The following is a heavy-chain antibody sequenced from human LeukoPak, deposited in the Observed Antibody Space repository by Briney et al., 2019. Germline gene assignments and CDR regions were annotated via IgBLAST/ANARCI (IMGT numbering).Heavy chain of an antibody. CDR2: IYPGDSDT. D-gene: IGHD4-17*01. V-gene: IGHV5-51*01. CDR3: ASGYGDYESVFIDY. J-gene: IGHJ4*02. CDR1: GYSFSNYW. Sequence: GESLQISCKASGYSFSNYWIGWVRQMPGKGLEWMGIIYPGDSDTRYSPSFQGQVTISADKSISTAYLQWSSLKASDTAMYYCASGYGDYESVFIDYWGQGTLVTVSS.